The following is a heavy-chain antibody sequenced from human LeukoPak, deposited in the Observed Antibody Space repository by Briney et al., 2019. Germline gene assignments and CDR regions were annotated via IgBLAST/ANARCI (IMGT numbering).Heavy chain of an antibody. V-gene: IGHV4-39*07. CDR2: IYHSGST. CDR3: ARAVGTSRNFFDY. D-gene: IGHD4-23*01. J-gene: IGHJ4*02. Sequence: PSETLSLTCTVSGDSIRSTSYYWGWIRQPPGKGLECIGSIYHSGSTYYNPSLKSRVTISVDTSKNQFSLNLSSVTAADTAMYYCARAVGTSRNFFDYWGQGTLVTVSS. CDR1: GDSIRSTSYY.